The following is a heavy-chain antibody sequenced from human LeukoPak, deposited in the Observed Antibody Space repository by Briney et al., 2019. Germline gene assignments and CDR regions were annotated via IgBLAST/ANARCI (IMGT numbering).Heavy chain of an antibody. D-gene: IGHD5-24*01. CDR1: GGSFSGYY. V-gene: IGHV4-34*01. J-gene: IGHJ4*02. Sequence: NPSETLSLTCAVYGGSFSGYYWSWIRQPPGKGLEWIGEINHSGSTNYNPSLKSRVTISVDTSKNQFSLKLSSVTAADTAVYYCARGGDGYNFDYWGQGTLVTVSS. CDR3: ARGGDGYNFDY. CDR2: INHSGST.